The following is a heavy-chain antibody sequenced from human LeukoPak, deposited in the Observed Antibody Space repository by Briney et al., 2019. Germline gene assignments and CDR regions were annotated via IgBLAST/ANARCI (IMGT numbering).Heavy chain of an antibody. D-gene: IGHD5-18*01. V-gene: IGHV3-23*01. J-gene: IGHJ4*02. Sequence: GTLRLSCAASGFTFSSSGMSWVRQTPGKRLELVSAISGGGDSTYYADSVKGRFTISRDNYKNTLYLQMNSLRVEDTAVYYCANRRGTAMLFEYWGQGTLVTVSS. CDR2: ISGGGDST. CDR3: ANRRGTAMLFEY. CDR1: GFTFSSSG.